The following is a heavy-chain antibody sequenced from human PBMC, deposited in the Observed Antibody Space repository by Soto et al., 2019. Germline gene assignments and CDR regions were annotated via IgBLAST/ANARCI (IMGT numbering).Heavy chain of an antibody. V-gene: IGHV4-4*07. D-gene: IGHD3-3*01. CDR3: ARGQRFSDWFDP. J-gene: IGHJ5*02. CDR2: IYSSGNT. Sequence: SETLSLTCSVSGGTISGYYWTWIRQPAGKGLEWIGRIYSSGNTKYSPSLQSRVTMSLDTSNNQFSLRLTSVTAADTAVYYCARGQRFSDWFDPWGQGTLVTVSS. CDR1: GGTISGYY.